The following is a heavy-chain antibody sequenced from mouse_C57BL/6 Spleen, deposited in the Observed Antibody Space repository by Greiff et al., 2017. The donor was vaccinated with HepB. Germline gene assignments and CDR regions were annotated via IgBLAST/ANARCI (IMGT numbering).Heavy chain of an antibody. CDR2: IDPANGNT. Sequence: VQLQQSVAELVRPGASVKLSCTASGFNIKNTYVHWVKQRPEQGLEWIGRIDPANGNTKYAPKFQGKATITADTSSNTAYLQLSSLTSEDIAIYYCARSGYYGLAYWGQGTLVTVSA. CDR3: ARSGYYGLAY. CDR1: GFNIKNTY. J-gene: IGHJ3*01. V-gene: IGHV14-3*01. D-gene: IGHD1-1*01.